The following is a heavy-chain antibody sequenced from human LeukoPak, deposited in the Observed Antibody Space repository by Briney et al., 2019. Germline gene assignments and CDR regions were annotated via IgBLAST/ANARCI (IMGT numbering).Heavy chain of an antibody. V-gene: IGHV4-39*01. D-gene: IGHD3-22*01. CDR2: IYYSGST. Sequence: PSETLSLTCTVSGGSISSTSYYWGWIRQPPGKGLEWIGSIYYSGSTYYNPSLKSRVTISVDTSRNQFSLKPSSVTAADTAVYYSARRGPMRQPNWFDPWGQGTLVTVSS. J-gene: IGHJ5*02. CDR1: GGSISSTSYY. CDR3: ARRGPMRQPNWFDP.